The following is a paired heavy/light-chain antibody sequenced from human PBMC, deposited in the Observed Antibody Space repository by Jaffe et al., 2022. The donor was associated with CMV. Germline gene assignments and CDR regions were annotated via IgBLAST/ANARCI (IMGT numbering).Light chain of an antibody. CDR1: SSNIGNNY. V-gene: IGLV1-51*02. CDR2: ENS. Sequence: QSVLTQPPSVSAAPGQTVTISCSGSSSNIGNNYVSWYQQFPGTAPKLLIYENSWRPSGLPDRFSGSKSGTSATLGITGLQTGDEADYYCETWDGSLNAYVFGTGTKVTVL. J-gene: IGLJ1*01. CDR3: ETWDGSLNAYV.
Heavy chain of an antibody. CDR3: AREVDTPMVHYYYFDY. D-gene: IGHD5-18*01. Sequence: QLQLQESGPGLVKPSETLSLTCTVSGDSFSSSNYFWGWIRQPPGKGLEWIGSIYYDGRTYYSPSLRSRVTIFLDTSKNQFSLRLSSVTAADTAVYYCAREVDTPMVHYYYFDYWGQGSLVTVSS. J-gene: IGHJ4*02. CDR2: IYYDGRT. CDR1: GDSFSSSNYF. V-gene: IGHV4-39*02.